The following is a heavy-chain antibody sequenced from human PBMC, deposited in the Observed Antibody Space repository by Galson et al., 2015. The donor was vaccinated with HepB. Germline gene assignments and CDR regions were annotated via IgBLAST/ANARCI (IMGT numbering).Heavy chain of an antibody. Sequence: SLRLSCAASGFTFSSYAMSWVRQAPGKGLEWVSAISGSGGNTYYADSVKGRFTISRDNSKNTLYLQMNSLRAEDTAVYYCAKDIGRPIMITFGGVIFSNYFDYWGQGTLVTVSS. J-gene: IGHJ4*02. D-gene: IGHD3-16*01. CDR3: AKDIGRPIMITFGGVIFSNYFDY. CDR2: ISGSGGNT. V-gene: IGHV3-23*01. CDR1: GFTFSSYA.